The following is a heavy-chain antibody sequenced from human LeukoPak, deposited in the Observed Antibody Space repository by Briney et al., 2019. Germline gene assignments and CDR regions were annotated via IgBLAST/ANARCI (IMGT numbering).Heavy chain of an antibody. CDR3: ARGEAARPHYYYMDV. D-gene: IGHD6-6*01. J-gene: IGHJ6*03. CDR1: GITFSSYW. CDR2: INQDASET. V-gene: IGHV3-7*01. Sequence: PGGSLRLSCAASGITFSSYWMSWVRQAPGKGLEWVANINQDASETQYADSVQGRFTISRDNAKNSLYVQMNSLRVEDTAVYYCARGEAARPHYYYMDVWGKGTTVTVSS.